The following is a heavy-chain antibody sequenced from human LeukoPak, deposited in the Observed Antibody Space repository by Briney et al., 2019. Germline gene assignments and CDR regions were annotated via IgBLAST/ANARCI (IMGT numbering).Heavy chain of an antibody. J-gene: IGHJ3*02. CDR1: GFTFSSYS. V-gene: IGHV3-21*01. Sequence: PGGSLRLSCAASGFTFSSYSMNWVRQAPGKGLGWVSSISSSGSYIFYADSVKGRFTISRDNAKNSLSLQMNSLRAEDTAVYFCARADLINDAFDIWGQGTMVTASS. CDR3: ARADLINDAFDI. CDR2: ISSSGSYI. D-gene: IGHD3-16*01.